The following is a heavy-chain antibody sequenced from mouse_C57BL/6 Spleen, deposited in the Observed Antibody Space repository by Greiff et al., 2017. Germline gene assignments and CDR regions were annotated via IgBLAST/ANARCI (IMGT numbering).Heavy chain of an antibody. J-gene: IGHJ3*01. CDR3: TRGGYSNYEGFAY. D-gene: IGHD2-5*01. Sequence: VHVKQSGTVLARPGASVKMSCKTSGYTFTSYWMHWVKQRPGQGLEWIGAIYPGNSDTSYNQKFKGKAKLTAVTSASTAYMELSSLTNEDSAVYYCTRGGYSNYEGFAYWGQGTLVTVSA. V-gene: IGHV1-5*01. CDR2: IYPGNSDT. CDR1: GYTFTSYW.